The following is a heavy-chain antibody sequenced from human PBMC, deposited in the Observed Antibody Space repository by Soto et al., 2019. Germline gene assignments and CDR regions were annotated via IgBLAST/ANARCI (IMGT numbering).Heavy chain of an antibody. CDR3: ATGPVYDSSGYFDY. V-gene: IGHV1-24*01. Sequence: GXSGKVSYKGSCYTLTELSRHWVRQAPGKGLEWMGGFDPEDGETIYAQKFQGRVTMTEDTSTDTAYMELSSLRSEDTAVYYCATGPVYDSSGYFDYWGQGTLVTVYS. CDR2: FDPEDGET. CDR1: CYTLTELS. J-gene: IGHJ4*02. D-gene: IGHD3-22*01.